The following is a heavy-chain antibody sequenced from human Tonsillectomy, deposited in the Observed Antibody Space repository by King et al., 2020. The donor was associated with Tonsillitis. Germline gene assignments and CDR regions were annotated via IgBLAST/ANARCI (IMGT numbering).Heavy chain of an antibody. CDR3: ARGPTYGDYND. J-gene: IGHJ4*02. D-gene: IGHD4-17*01. V-gene: IGHV4-59*01. CDR1: SASLNNYY. CDR2: IYFTGNT. Sequence: QLQESDPGLVMPSETLSLTCTVSSASLNNYYWSWIRQPPGKGLVWIGYIYFTGNTNYNPSLSSRVTISIDTSKTRFSLKIDSVTAEDTAVYYCARGPTYGDYNDWGQGTLVTVSS.